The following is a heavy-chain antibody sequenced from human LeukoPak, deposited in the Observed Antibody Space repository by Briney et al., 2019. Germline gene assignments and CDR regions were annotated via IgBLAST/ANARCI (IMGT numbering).Heavy chain of an antibody. V-gene: IGHV3-23*01. CDR2: ISDSGGST. CDR3: ARDRGFPDAFDI. Sequence: GGSLRLSCAAFGFTFKSYAMSWVRQAPGKGLEWVSAISDSGGSTFYADSVKGRSTISRDNSKNTLYLEMNSLRAEDTAVYYCARDRGFPDAFDIWGQGTMVTVSS. J-gene: IGHJ3*02. CDR1: GFTFKSYA.